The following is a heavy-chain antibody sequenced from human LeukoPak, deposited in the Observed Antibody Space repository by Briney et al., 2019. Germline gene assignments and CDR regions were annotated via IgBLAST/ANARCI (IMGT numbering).Heavy chain of an antibody. CDR1: GFTFSNYW. V-gene: IGHV3-74*01. J-gene: IGHJ6*02. CDR3: TRDLMDYDVSTGLHHYYMDV. CDR2: INGDGRNI. Sequence: PGGSLRLSCEGSGFTFSNYWMGWVRQAPGKGLVWVSRINGDGRNINYADSVRGRFTISRDNAKNTLYLQMNTLRVEDTAVYYCTRDLMDYDVSTGLHHYYMDVWGQGTTVTVSS. D-gene: IGHD3-9*01.